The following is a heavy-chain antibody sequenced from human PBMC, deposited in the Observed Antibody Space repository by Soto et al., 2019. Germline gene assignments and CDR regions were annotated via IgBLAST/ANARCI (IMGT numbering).Heavy chain of an antibody. CDR2: ISGSGGST. CDR1: GFTFSSYA. CDR3: ATQGYGQGSYLED. J-gene: IGHJ4*02. V-gene: IGHV3-23*01. Sequence: PVGSLRLSCAASGFTFSSYAMSWVRRAPGKGLEWVSAISGSGGSTYYADSVKGRFTISRDNSKNTLYLQMNSLRAEDTAVYYCATQGYGQGSYLEDWGQGTLVTVSS. D-gene: IGHD3-10*01.